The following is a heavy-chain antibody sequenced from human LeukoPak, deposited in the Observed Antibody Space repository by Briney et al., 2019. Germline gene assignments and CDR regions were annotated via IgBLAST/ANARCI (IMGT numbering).Heavy chain of an antibody. CDR1: GFTFSNYA. D-gene: IGHD5-12*01. CDR2: ISPSGGRM. Sequence: GGSLRLSCAASGFTFSNYAMTWVRQAPGKGLEWVSTISPSGGRMYYADSVKGRFTISRDNSKNTLYLQMNSLRAEDTAVYYCAKGRVATTYFDYWGQGTLVTVSS. J-gene: IGHJ4*02. V-gene: IGHV3-23*01. CDR3: AKGRVATTYFDY.